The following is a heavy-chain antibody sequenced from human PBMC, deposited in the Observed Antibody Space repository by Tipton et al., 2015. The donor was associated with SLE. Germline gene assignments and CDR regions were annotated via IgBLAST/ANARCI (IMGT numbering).Heavy chain of an antibody. D-gene: IGHD3-16*02. J-gene: IGHJ3*02. Sequence: LRLSCTVSGASVSSFCWNWIRQSPGKGLEWIACVCNSVSTNYDPSLKSRGTISVDTSKNHFSLELSSVTAADTAVYYCAQAHLWGSYRYASDIWGQGTMVTVSS. CDR3: AQAHLWGSYRYASDI. CDR1: GASVSSFC. CDR2: VCNSVST. V-gene: IGHV4-59*02.